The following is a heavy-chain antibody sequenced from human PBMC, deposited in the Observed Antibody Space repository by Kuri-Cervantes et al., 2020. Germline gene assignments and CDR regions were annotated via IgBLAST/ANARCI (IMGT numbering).Heavy chain of an antibody. CDR2: ISGSGGST. CDR3: AKDRYSYGRGWFDP. D-gene: IGHD5-18*01. Sequence: GESLKISCAASGFTFSSYSMNWVRQAPGKGLEWVSAISGSGGSTYYADSVKGRFTISRDNSKNTLYLQMNSLRAEDTAVYYCAKDRYSYGRGWFDPWGQGTLVTVSS. CDR1: GFTFSSYS. V-gene: IGHV3-23*01. J-gene: IGHJ5*02.